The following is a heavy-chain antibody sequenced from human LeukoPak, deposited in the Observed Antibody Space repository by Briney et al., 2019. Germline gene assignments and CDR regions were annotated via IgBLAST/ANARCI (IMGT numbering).Heavy chain of an antibody. CDR2: IKQDGSEK. CDR3: ARDLGYDFWSGYYRGGLDY. J-gene: IGHJ4*02. V-gene: IGHV3-7*01. CDR1: GFTFSSYW. D-gene: IGHD3-3*01. Sequence: PGGSLRLSCAASGFTFSSYWMSWVRQAPGKGLEWVANIKQDGSEKYYVDSVKGRFTISRDNAKNSLYLQMNSLRAEDTAVYYCARDLGYDFWSGYYRGGLDYWGQGTLVTVSS.